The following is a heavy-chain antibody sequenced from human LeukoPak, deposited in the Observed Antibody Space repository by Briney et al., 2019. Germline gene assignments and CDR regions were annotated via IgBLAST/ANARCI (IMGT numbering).Heavy chain of an antibody. CDR2: INPSGGSA. CDR1: GYTFTSYY. V-gene: IGHV1-46*01. J-gene: IGHJ4*02. Sequence: ASVKVSCKASGYTFTSYYIHWVRQAPGRGLEWMGIINPSGGSATYAQKFQGRVTTTRDTSTSTVYMELSSLRSEDTAVYYCARSGQFDYWGQGTLVTVSS. CDR3: ARSGQFDY. D-gene: IGHD2-15*01.